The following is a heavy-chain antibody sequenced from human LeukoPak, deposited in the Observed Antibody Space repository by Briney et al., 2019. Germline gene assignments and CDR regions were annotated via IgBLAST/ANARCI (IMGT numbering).Heavy chain of an antibody. Sequence: VASVKVSCKASGYTFTGYYMHWVRQAPGQGLEWMGWINPSSGGTNYAQKFQGRVTMTRDTSISTAYMELSRLRSDDTAVYYCARGVAAGYWGQGTLVTVSS. V-gene: IGHV1-2*02. D-gene: IGHD2-15*01. J-gene: IGHJ4*02. CDR3: ARGVAAGY. CDR1: GYTFTGYY. CDR2: INPSSGGT.